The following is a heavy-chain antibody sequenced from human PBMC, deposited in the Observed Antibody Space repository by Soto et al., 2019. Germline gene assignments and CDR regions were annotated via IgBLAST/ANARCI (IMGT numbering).Heavy chain of an antibody. Sequence: SETLSLTCTVSGGSISSYYWSWIRQPPGKGLEWIGYIYYSGSTNYNPSLKSRVNISVDTSKNQFSLKLSSVTAADTAVYYCARGSSGWYADYWGQGTLVTVSS. CDR2: IYYSGST. D-gene: IGHD6-19*01. J-gene: IGHJ4*02. CDR1: GGSISSYY. CDR3: ARGSSGWYADY. V-gene: IGHV4-59*01.